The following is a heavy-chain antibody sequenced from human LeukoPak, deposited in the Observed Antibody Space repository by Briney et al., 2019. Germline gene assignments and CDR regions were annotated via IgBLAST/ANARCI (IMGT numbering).Heavy chain of an antibody. Sequence: GASVKVSCKASGYTFTDYYTHWVRQAPGQGLEWMGWINPNTGGSNYAQKFQGRVTMTRDTSISTVYMELSRLRSDDTAVYYCAGKGLVVVPAAIRNWYFDLWGRGTLVTVSS. CDR3: AGKGLVVVPAAIRNWYFDL. V-gene: IGHV1-2*02. D-gene: IGHD2-2*02. J-gene: IGHJ2*01. CDR2: INPNTGGS. CDR1: GYTFTDYY.